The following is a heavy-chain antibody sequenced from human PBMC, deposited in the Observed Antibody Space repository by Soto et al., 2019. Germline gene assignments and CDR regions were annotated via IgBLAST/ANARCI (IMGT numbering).Heavy chain of an antibody. V-gene: IGHV4-59*01. CDR2: IYYSGST. J-gene: IGHJ6*02. D-gene: IGHD6-19*01. CDR3: ASDRSSGWGQGYGMDV. CDR1: GGSISTYY. Sequence: SETLSLTCTVSGGSISTYYWSWIRQPPGKGLEWIGYIYYSGSTSYNPSLKSRVTISVDTSKNQFSLKLRSVTAADTAVYYCASDRSSGWGQGYGMDVWGQGATVTVSS.